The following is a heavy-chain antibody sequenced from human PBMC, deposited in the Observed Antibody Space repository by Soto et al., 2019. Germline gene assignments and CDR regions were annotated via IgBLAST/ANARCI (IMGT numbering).Heavy chain of an antibody. CDR1: GFTFSSYS. CDR3: AKDMKWGGMTTIHYFDS. D-gene: IGHD4-17*01. CDR2: ISTSSSNV. V-gene: IGHV3-21*04. J-gene: IGHJ4*02. Sequence: GGSLRLSCATSGFTFSSYSMNWVRQAPGKDLERISSISTSSSNVYYADSVKGRFTVSRDNAKNSLFLQMNSLRPEDTALYYCAKDMKWGGMTTIHYFDSWGQGTQVTVSS.